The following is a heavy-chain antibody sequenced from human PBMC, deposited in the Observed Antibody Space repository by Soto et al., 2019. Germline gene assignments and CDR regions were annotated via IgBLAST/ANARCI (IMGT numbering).Heavy chain of an antibody. D-gene: IGHD3-10*01. CDR2: IIPIFGTA. Sequence: SVKVSCKASGGTFSSYAISWVRQAPGQGLEWMGGIIPIFGTANYAQKFQGRVTITADESTSTAYMELSSLRSEDTAVYYCAAGAKVTRGNDLPWFGELFVPPYYYYYGMDVWGQGTTVTVPS. CDR3: AAGAKVTRGNDLPWFGELFVPPYYYYYGMDV. J-gene: IGHJ6*02. CDR1: GGTFSSYA. V-gene: IGHV1-69*13.